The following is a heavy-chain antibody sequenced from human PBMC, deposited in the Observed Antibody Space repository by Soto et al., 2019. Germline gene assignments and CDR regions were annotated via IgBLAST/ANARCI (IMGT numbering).Heavy chain of an antibody. J-gene: IGHJ4*02. Sequence: PSETLSLTCTVSGGSISSSSYYWGWIRQPPGKGLEWIGSIYYSGSTYYNPSLKSRVTISVDTSKNQFSLKLSSVTAADTAVYYCARLIAARLWPGLNDYWGQGTLVTVSS. D-gene: IGHD6-6*01. V-gene: IGHV4-39*01. CDR2: IYYSGST. CDR3: ARLIAARLWPGLNDY. CDR1: GGSISSSSYY.